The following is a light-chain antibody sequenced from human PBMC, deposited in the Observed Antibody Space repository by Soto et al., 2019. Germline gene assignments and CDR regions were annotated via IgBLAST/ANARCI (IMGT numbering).Light chain of an antibody. V-gene: IGLV1-51*01. J-gene: IGLJ2*01. CDR2: DNN. CDR3: GTWDSSLSAYVV. CDR1: SSNIGNNY. Sequence: QSVLTQPPSVSAAPGQKATISCSGSSSNIGNNYVSWYQQFPGTAPKLLIYDNNKRPSGIPDRFSGSKSGTSATLGITGLQTGDEADYYCGTWDSSLSAYVVFGGGTQLTVL.